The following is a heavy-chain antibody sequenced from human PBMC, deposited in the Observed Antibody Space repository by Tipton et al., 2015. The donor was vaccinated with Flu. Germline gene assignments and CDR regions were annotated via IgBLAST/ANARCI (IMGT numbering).Heavy chain of an antibody. D-gene: IGHD4-11*01. Sequence: TLSLTCTVSGGSIKDGVYYWSWIRQHPGKGLEWIGLMHYSGNPAYNPSLKSRVTISIDTSKNQFSLEMRSVTAADMAVYYCARRDFSNYVSDPKNWFDPWGQGTLVTVSS. CDR3: ARRDFSNYVSDPKNWFDP. CDR2: MHYSGNP. J-gene: IGHJ5*02. V-gene: IGHV4-30-4*08. CDR1: GGSIKDGVYY.